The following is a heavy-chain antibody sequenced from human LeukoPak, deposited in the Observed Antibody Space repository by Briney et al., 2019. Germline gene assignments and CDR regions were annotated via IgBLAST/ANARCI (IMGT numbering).Heavy chain of an antibody. D-gene: IGHD6-13*01. J-gene: IGHJ4*02. CDR1: GGSFSGYY. CDR2: INHSGST. CDR3: ARSVNLVQDY. Sequence: SETLSLTCAVYGGSFSGYYWSWIRQPPGKGLEWIGEINHSGSTNYNPSHKSRVTISVDTSKNQFSLKLSSVTAADTAVYYRARSVNLVQDYWGQGTLVTVSS. V-gene: IGHV4-34*01.